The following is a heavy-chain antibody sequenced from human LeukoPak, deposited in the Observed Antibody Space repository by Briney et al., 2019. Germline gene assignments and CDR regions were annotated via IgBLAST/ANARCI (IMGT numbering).Heavy chain of an antibody. CDR2: IKQDGSEK. J-gene: IGHJ4*02. CDR3: ASGRYSGSYYGLYFDY. D-gene: IGHD1-26*01. CDR1: GFTFSSYW. V-gene: IGHV3-7*01. Sequence: GSLSLSCAASGFTFSSYWMSWVRQAPGKGLEWVANIKQDGSEKYYVDSVKGRFTISRDNAKNSLYLQMNSLRAEDTAVYYCASGRYSGSYYGLYFDYWGQGTLVTVSS.